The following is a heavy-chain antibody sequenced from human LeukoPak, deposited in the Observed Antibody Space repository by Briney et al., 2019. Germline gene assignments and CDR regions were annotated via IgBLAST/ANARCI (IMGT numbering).Heavy chain of an antibody. CDR1: GFTFSDFW. CDR2: ISYDGSNK. Sequence: GGSLRLSCAGSGFTFSDFWMTWVRQTPGKGLEWVAVISYDGSNKYYADSVKGRFTISRDNSKNTLYLQMNSLRAEDTAVYYCAKDLVGAKDYYYGMDVWGQGTTVTVSS. CDR3: AKDLVGAKDYYYGMDV. V-gene: IGHV3-30*18. J-gene: IGHJ6*02. D-gene: IGHD1-26*01.